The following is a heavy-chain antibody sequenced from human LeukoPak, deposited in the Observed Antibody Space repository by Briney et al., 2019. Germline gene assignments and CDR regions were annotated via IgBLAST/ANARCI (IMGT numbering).Heavy chain of an antibody. Sequence: GGSLRLSCAASGFTFSSYGMHWVRQAPGKGLEWVAVIWYDGSNKYYADSVKGRFTISRDNSKNTLYLQMNSLRAEDTAVYYCARDRPAGEISGYFGVITYGMDVWGQGATVTVSS. D-gene: IGHD3-22*01. CDR1: GFTFSSYG. V-gene: IGHV3-33*01. J-gene: IGHJ6*02. CDR3: ARDRPAGEISGYFGVITYGMDV. CDR2: IWYDGSNK.